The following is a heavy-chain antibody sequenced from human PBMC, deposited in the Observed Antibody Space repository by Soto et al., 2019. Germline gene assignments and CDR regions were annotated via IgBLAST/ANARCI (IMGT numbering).Heavy chain of an antibody. V-gene: IGHV3-23*01. CDR1: GFTFSSYA. J-gene: IGHJ6*03. D-gene: IGHD3-10*01. CDR3: AKHLYGSGSYPNYYYYYMDV. Sequence: GGSLRLSCAASGFTFSSYAMSWVRQAPGKGLEWVSAISGSGGSTYYADSVKGRFTISRDNSKNTLYLQMNSLRAEDTAVYYCAKHLYGSGSYPNYYYYYMDVWGKGTTVTVSS. CDR2: ISGSGGST.